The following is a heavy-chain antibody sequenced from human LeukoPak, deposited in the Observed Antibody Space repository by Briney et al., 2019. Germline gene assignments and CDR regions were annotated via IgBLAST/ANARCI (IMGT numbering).Heavy chain of an antibody. CDR3: ARGSSFFRHYFDY. Sequence: GGSLRLSCAASGFTFTNYAINWVRQAPGKGLEWVSTITGSGSATYYADSVKGRFTISRDKSKNTLDLQMNTLRAEDTAVYYCARGSSFFRHYFDYWGQGTLVTVSS. CDR1: GFTFTNYA. V-gene: IGHV3-23*01. CDR2: ITGSGSAT. D-gene: IGHD3-3*01. J-gene: IGHJ4*02.